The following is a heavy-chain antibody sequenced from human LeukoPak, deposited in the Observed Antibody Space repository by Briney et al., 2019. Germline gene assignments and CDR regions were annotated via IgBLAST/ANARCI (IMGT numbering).Heavy chain of an antibody. CDR1: GYTFTSNA. D-gene: IGHD3-10*01. CDR2: ISAYNGNT. Sequence: GAPVKVSCKASGYTFTSNAISWVRQAPGQGLEWMGWISAYNGNTNYAQKFQGRVTMTTDTSTSTAYMELRSLRSEDTAVYYCARQEDYYGSGSYYSVFDYWGQGTLVTISS. CDR3: ARQEDYYGSGSYYSVFDY. V-gene: IGHV1-18*01. J-gene: IGHJ4*02.